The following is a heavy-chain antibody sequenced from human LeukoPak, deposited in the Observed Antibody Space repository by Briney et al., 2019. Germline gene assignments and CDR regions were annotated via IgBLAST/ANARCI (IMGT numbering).Heavy chain of an antibody. V-gene: IGHV4-34*01. J-gene: IGHJ4*02. CDR1: GGSFSGYY. CDR3: ARGQGYRSGGSCRVKKKKSSSGWYSNFDY. D-gene: IGHD2-15*01. CDR2: INHSGST. Sequence: SETLSLTCAVYGGSFSGYYWSWIRQPPGKGLEWIGEINHSGSTNYNPSLKSRVTISVDTSKNQFSLKLSSVTAADTAVYYCARGQGYRSGGSCRVKKKKSSSGWYSNFDYWGQGTLVTVSS.